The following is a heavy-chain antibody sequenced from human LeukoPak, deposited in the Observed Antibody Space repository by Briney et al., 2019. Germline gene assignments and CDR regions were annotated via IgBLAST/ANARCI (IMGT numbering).Heavy chain of an antibody. V-gene: IGHV1-8*01. J-gene: IGHJ4*02. Sequence: ASVKVSCKASGYAFTSYDINWVRQATGQGLEWMGWMNPNSGNTGYAQKFQGRVTMTRNTSISTAYMELGSLRSEDTAVYYCARAFAEMANDYWGQGTLVTVSS. CDR3: ARAFAEMANDY. D-gene: IGHD5-24*01. CDR2: MNPNSGNT. CDR1: GYAFTSYD.